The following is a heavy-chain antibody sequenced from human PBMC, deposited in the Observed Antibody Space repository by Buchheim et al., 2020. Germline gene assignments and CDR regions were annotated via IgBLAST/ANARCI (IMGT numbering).Heavy chain of an antibody. Sequence: QVQLQESDPGLVKPSQTLSLTCTVSGGSISSGSYYWSWIRQPAGKGLEWIGRIYTSGSTNYNPSLKSRVTISVDTSKNQFSLKLSSVTAADTAVYYCARYGAGYCSGGSCPIALYYYGMDVWGQGTT. J-gene: IGHJ6*02. V-gene: IGHV4-61*02. D-gene: IGHD2-15*01. CDR1: GGSISSGSYY. CDR2: IYTSGST. CDR3: ARYGAGYCSGGSCPIALYYYGMDV.